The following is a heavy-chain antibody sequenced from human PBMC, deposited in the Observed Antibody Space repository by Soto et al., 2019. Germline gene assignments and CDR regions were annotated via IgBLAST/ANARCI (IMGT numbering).Heavy chain of an antibody. D-gene: IGHD1-26*01. V-gene: IGHV3-23*01. Sequence: GSLRLSCAASGFTFSSYAMSWVRQAPGKGLEWVSAISGSGGSTYYADSVKGRFTISRDNSKNTLYLQMNSLRAEDTAVYYCAKGGSGSYGRYYGMDVWGQGTTVTVSS. J-gene: IGHJ6*02. CDR1: GFTFSSYA. CDR2: ISGSGGST. CDR3: AKGGSGSYGRYYGMDV.